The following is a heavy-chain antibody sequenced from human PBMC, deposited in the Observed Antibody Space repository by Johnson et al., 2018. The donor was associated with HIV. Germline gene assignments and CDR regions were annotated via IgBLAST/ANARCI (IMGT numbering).Heavy chain of an antibody. CDR1: GFTFDDYG. J-gene: IGHJ3*01. V-gene: IGHV3-20*04. CDR2: INWTVGST. CDR3: AKRGGYCSGGACPHVFDV. Sequence: EMQLVESGGGVVRPGGSLRLSCSVSGFTFDDYGISWVRQTPGEGLEWVSDINWTVGSTDFADSVKGRFTISRDIANNSLYLQMNSLRAEDTALYYCAKRGGYCSGGACPHVFDVWGQGTMVTVSS. D-gene: IGHD2-15*01.